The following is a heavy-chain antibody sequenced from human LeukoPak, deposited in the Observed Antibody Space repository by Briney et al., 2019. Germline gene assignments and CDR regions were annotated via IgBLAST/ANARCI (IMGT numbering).Heavy chain of an antibody. CDR2: IKSDVST. J-gene: IGHJ1*01. D-gene: IGHD3-22*01. Sequence: GGSLRLSCAASGFTFSTYWMHWVRQAPGKGLVWVSRIKSDVSTNYADSVKGRFTISRDNANNTLSLQMNSLRPEDTGVYYCARAPSEIGGYYPEYFRHWGQGTLVTVSS. CDR1: GFTFSTYW. V-gene: IGHV3-74*01. CDR3: ARAPSEIGGYYPEYFRH.